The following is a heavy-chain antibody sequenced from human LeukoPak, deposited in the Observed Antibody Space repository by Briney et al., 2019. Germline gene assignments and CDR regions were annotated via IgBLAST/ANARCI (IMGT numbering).Heavy chain of an antibody. Sequence: GGSLRLSCAASGFTFTYYWMNWVRQAPGKGLEWVANLKQDGSEKNYVDSVKGRFTISRDNAKNSLYLQMNSLRAEDTAVYYCARGLRYFDYYGMDVWGQGTTVTVSS. V-gene: IGHV3-7*01. CDR2: LKQDGSEK. J-gene: IGHJ6*02. CDR3: ARGLRYFDYYGMDV. D-gene: IGHD3-9*01. CDR1: GFTFTYYW.